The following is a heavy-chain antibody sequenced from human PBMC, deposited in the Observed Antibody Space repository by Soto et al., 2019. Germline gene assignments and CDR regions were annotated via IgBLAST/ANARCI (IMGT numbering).Heavy chain of an antibody. CDR3: AKDLGTDDILSAYYTYYYMDV. CDR1: GFTFSSYA. Sequence: EVQLLESGGGLGQPGGSLRLSCAASGFTFSSYALNWVRQAPGKGLAWVSVISGSGDNTYYADSVKGRFTISRDNTKNTLYLQMNSMRADDTAVYYCAKDLGTDDILSAYYTYYYMDVWGKGTTVTVSS. D-gene: IGHD3-9*01. CDR2: ISGSGDNT. V-gene: IGHV3-23*01. J-gene: IGHJ6*03.